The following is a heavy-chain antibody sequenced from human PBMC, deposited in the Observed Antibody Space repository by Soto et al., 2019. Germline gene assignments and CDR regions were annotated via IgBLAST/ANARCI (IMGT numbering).Heavy chain of an antibody. D-gene: IGHD3-10*01. Sequence: QVQLVQSGAEVRKPGASVKVSCKASGYSLTSYYMHWVRQAPGQGPEWMGIINPSGGRTTYAQKFQGRVTMTRDTSTSTVYMELSSLRSEDTAVYYCARGSGTGGDYWGQGTRVTVSS. CDR1: GYSLTSYY. V-gene: IGHV1-46*01. J-gene: IGHJ4*02. CDR3: ARGSGTGGDY. CDR2: INPSGGRT.